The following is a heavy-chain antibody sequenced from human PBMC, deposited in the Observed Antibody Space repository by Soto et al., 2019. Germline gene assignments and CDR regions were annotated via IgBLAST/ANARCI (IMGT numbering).Heavy chain of an antibody. CDR3: ARVGGVAARTFDY. Sequence: PSETLSLTCTVSSGSINDFYWSWIRQPPGKGLEWIGYIYYSGSTDYNPSLKGRVTISVDTSKNQFSLKLRSVTAADTAVYYCARVGGVAARTFDYWGQGTLVTVSS. J-gene: IGHJ4*02. CDR2: IYYSGST. D-gene: IGHD6-6*01. V-gene: IGHV4-59*01. CDR1: SGSINDFY.